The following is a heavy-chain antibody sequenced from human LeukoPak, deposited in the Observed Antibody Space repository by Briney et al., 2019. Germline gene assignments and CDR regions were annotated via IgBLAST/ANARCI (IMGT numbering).Heavy chain of an antibody. D-gene: IGHD3-16*01. Sequence: GGSLRLSCAASGFTFSNFAMHWVRQAPGKGLDWLAVISFDGRNDFYAGSLKGRFTISRDNAKNSLYLQMNSLRTEDTAVYYCARNSRYYDYIGGQGTLVTVSS. V-gene: IGHV3-30*04. CDR2: ISFDGRND. J-gene: IGHJ4*02. CDR3: ARNSRYYDYI. CDR1: GFTFSNFA.